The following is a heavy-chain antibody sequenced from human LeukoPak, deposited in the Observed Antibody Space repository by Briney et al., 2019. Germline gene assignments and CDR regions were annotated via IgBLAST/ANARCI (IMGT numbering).Heavy chain of an antibody. CDR1: GGSISSYY. CDR3: ASSIAAAGSPPFDP. Sequence: SSETLSLTCTVSGGSISSYYWSWIRQPPGKGLEWIGYIYYSGSTNYNPSLKSRVTISVDTSKNQFSLKLSSVTAADTAVYYCASSIAAAGSPPFDPWGQGTLVTVSS. CDR2: IYYSGST. V-gene: IGHV4-59*01. J-gene: IGHJ5*02. D-gene: IGHD6-13*01.